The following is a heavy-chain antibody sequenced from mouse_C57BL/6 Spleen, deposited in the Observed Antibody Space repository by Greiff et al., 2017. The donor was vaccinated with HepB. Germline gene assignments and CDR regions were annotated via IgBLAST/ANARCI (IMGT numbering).Heavy chain of an antibody. Sequence: QVQLQQPGAELVMPGASVKLSCKASGYTFTSYWMHWVKQRPGQGLEWIGELDPSDSYTNYNQKFKGKSTLTVDKSSSTAYMQLSSLTSEDSAVYYCARKDYGSSYHYFDYWGQGTTLTVSS. CDR2: LDPSDSYT. V-gene: IGHV1-69*01. J-gene: IGHJ2*01. D-gene: IGHD1-1*01. CDR1: GYTFTSYW. CDR3: ARKDYGSSYHYFDY.